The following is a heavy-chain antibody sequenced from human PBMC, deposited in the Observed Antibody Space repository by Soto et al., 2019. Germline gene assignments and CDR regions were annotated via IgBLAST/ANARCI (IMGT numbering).Heavy chain of an antibody. Sequence: EVQLVESGGGLVQPGGSLRLSCAVSGFTVSSKYMSWVRQAPGQGLEWVSVIYSGGSTYYADSVKGRFTNSRHNSMNALYLQMNSLRADDTAVYYCTRGPYGTGGDYYYGMDVWGQGTTVTVSS. CDR1: GFTVSSKY. CDR2: IYSGGST. D-gene: IGHD3-10*01. CDR3: TRGPYGTGGDYYYGMDV. J-gene: IGHJ6*02. V-gene: IGHV3-53*04.